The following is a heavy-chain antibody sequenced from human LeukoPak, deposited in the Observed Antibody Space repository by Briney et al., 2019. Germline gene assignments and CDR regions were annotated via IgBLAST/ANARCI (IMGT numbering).Heavy chain of an antibody. V-gene: IGHV3-21*01. Sequence: GGSLRLSCAASGFTFSSYSMNWVRQAPGKGLEWVPSISSSSSYIYYADSVKGRFTISRDNAKNSLYLQMNSLRAEDTAVYYCARGVRYCSGGSCYEAFFDYWGQGTLVTVSS. CDR3: ARGVRYCSGGSCYEAFFDY. CDR1: GFTFSSYS. CDR2: ISSSSSYI. J-gene: IGHJ4*02. D-gene: IGHD2-15*01.